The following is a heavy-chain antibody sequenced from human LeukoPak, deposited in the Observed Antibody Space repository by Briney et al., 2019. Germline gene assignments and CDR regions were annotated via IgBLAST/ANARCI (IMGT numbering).Heavy chain of an antibody. CDR2: ISASGGST. CDR1: GFTFSSYA. CDR3: AKDNKKEGHMDV. V-gene: IGHV3-23*01. Sequence: GGSLRLSCAASGFTFSSYAMSWVRQAPGKGLEWVSAISASGGSTYYADSVKGRFTISRDNSKNTLYLQMNSLRAEDTAVYYCAKDNKKEGHMDVWGKGTTVTISS. J-gene: IGHJ6*03. D-gene: IGHD1/OR15-1a*01.